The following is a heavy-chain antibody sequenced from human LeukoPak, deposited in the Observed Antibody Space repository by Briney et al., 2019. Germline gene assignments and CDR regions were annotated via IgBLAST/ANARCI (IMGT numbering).Heavy chain of an antibody. J-gene: IGHJ4*02. D-gene: IGHD6-13*01. CDR1: GYSISSGYY. CDR2: INRSGNT. CDR3: ARLKGSWSIDY. V-gene: IGHV4-38-2*01. Sequence: SETLSLTCAVSGYSISSGYYWGWFRQPPGKGLEWIGNINRSGNTYYHPSLKSRITISIDTSKNQFSLKVSSVTAADTAVYYCARLKGSWSIDYWGQGTLVTVSS.